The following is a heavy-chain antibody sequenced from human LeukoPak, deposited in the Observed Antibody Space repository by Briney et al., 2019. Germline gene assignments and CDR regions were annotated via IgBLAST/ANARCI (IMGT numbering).Heavy chain of an antibody. CDR1: GGSIKSHF. V-gene: IGHV4-59*11. CDR2: IFHSGST. J-gene: IGHJ5*02. D-gene: IGHD2-2*01. Sequence: SETLSLTCTVSGGSIKSHFWSWVRQPPGKRLEWIGYIFHSGSTNYNPSLKSRVTMSVDTSKNQFSLKLSSVTAADTAVYYCARILLGYCSSTSCSRWFDPWGQGTLVTVSS. CDR3: ARILLGYCSSTSCSRWFDP.